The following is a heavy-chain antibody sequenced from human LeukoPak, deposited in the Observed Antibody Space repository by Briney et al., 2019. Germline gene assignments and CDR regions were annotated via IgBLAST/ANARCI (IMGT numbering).Heavy chain of an antibody. CDR1: GDTFTSYG. Sequence: ASVKVSCKACGDTFTSYGIRWLRQAPGQGLEWMGWISAYNGNTNYAQKLQGRVTMTTDTSTSTAYMELRSLRSDDTAVYYCARDMGYSRYDFDNWFDYWGQGTLVTVSS. CDR3: ARDMGYSRYDFDNWFDY. D-gene: IGHD5-12*01. V-gene: IGHV1-18*01. J-gene: IGHJ4*02. CDR2: ISAYNGNT.